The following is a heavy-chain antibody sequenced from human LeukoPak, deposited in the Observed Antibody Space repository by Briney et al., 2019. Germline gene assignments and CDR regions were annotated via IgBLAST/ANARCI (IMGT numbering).Heavy chain of an antibody. V-gene: IGHV4-59*01. CDR2: IYYSGST. CDR3: ARDPNMVRGVNHRNWFDP. J-gene: IGHJ5*02. D-gene: IGHD3-10*01. CDR1: GGSISSYY. Sequence: PSETLSLTCTVSGGSISSYYWSWIRQPPGKGLEWIGYIYYSGSTNYNPSLKSRVTISVDTSKNQFSLKLSSVTAADTAVYYCARDPNMVRGVNHRNWFDPWGQGTLVTVSS.